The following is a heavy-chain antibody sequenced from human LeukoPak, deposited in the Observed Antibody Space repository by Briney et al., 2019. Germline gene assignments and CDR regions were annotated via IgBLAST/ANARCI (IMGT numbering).Heavy chain of an antibody. CDR2: IRYDGGNK. D-gene: IGHD3-16*01. J-gene: IGHJ6*02. CDR3: ARVNTNYYVPVNYGMDV. Sequence: GGSLRLSCAASGFTFNSFGRHWVRQAPGKGLEWVALIRYDGGNKYYAYSVRGRFTIARYNSKNTLYLKMNSLRDEDTAVYYCARVNTNYYVPVNYGMDVWGQGTTVTVSS. V-gene: IGHV3-30*02. CDR1: GFTFNSFG.